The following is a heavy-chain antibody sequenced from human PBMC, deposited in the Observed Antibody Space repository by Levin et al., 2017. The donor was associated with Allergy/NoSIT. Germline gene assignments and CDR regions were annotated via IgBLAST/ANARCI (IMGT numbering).Heavy chain of an antibody. CDR3: AAVVLVGATEFDY. CDR1: GFTFTSSA. CDR2: IVVGSGNT. V-gene: IGHV1-58*02. D-gene: IGHD1-26*01. Sequence: KISCKASGFTFTSSAMQWVRQARGQRLEWIGWIVVGSGNTNYAQKFQERVTITRDMSTSTAYMELSSLRSEDTAVYYCAAVVLVGATEFDYWGQGTLVTVSS. J-gene: IGHJ4*02.